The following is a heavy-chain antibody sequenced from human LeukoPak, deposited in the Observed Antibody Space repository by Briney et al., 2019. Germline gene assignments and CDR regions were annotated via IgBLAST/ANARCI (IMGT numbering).Heavy chain of an antibody. CDR2: IRFTGSYI. CDR1: GFTFTSYS. D-gene: IGHD5-18*01. J-gene: IGHJ4*02. V-gene: IGHV3-21*01. CDR3: ARDLAYSRLDY. Sequence: GGSLRLSCAASGFTFTSYSMNWVRQAPGRGLEWVSSIRFTGSYIYYADSVKGRFTISRDNAENPLYLQMNSLRVEDTAFYYCARDLAYSRLDYWGQGMLVTVSS.